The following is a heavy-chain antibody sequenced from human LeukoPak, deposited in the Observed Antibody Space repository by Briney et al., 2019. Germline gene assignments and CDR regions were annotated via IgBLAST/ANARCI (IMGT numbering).Heavy chain of an antibody. V-gene: IGHV1-69*13. J-gene: IGHJ4*02. CDR2: IIPIFGTA. Sequence: ASVKVSCTASGGTFSSYAISWVRQAPGQGLEWMGGIIPIFGTANYAQKFQGRVTITADESTSTAYMELSSLRSEDTAVYYCVRLTYYDSSGYPPSGFDYWGQGTLVTVSS. D-gene: IGHD3-22*01. CDR3: VRLTYYDSSGYPPSGFDY. CDR1: GGTFSSYA.